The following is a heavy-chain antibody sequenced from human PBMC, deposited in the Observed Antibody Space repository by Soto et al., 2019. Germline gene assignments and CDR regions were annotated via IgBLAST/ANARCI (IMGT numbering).Heavy chain of an antibody. CDR3: ARDSVGYSLRGRFDY. V-gene: IGHV4-61*01. CDR1: GGSVSSGSYY. D-gene: IGHD5-18*01. CDR2: IYYSGST. J-gene: IGHJ4*02. Sequence: PSETLSLTCTVSGGSVSSGSYYWSWIRQPPGKGLEWIGYIYYSGSTNYNPSLKSRVTISVDTSKNQFSLKLSSVTAADTAVYYCARDSVGYSLRGRFDYWGQGTLVTVSS.